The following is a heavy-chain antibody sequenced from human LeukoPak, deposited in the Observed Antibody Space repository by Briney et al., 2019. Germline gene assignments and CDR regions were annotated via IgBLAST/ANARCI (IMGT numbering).Heavy chain of an antibody. J-gene: IGHJ3*02. CDR1: GGSVTSFY. Sequence: SETLSLTCTVSGGSVTSFYYNWIRQPPGEGLEWIGYIYYSGSTNYNPSLKSRVTMSLDMSKNQFSLKLNSVTAADTALYFCARTFYYDTSGRFAFDIWGQGTMVTVSS. V-gene: IGHV4-59*02. D-gene: IGHD3-22*01. CDR2: IYYSGST. CDR3: ARTFYYDTSGRFAFDI.